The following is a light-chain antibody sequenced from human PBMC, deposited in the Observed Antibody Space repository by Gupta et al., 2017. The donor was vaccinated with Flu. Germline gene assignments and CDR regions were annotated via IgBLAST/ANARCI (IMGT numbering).Light chain of an antibody. CDR3: QQVKSYPLT. V-gene: IGKV1-9*01. CDR1: QGIDSH. J-gene: IGKJ4*01. Sequence: DIQLPQSPYFLSASVGDRVIITCRASQGIDSHLVWYQKKPGKAPKLLIYETSTVQSGVPSRFSGSGSGTEFTLTITSLQPEDFATYYCQQVKSYPLTFGGGTKVEIK. CDR2: ETS.